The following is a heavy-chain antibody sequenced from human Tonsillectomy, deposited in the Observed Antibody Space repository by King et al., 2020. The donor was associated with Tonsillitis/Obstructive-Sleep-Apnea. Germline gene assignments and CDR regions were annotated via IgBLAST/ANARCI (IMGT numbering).Heavy chain of an antibody. D-gene: IGHD5-12*01. V-gene: IGHV3-7*04. CDR3: ARQVFSGYESFDY. CDR2: KKQDGSEI. Sequence: VQLVESGGGLVQPGGSLRLSCAASGFTFTQHWMTWVRQAPGNGLEWVATKKQDGSEIYYADSVKGRFTISRDNAKNSLFLQMTSLRAADTAVYYCARQVFSGYESFDYWGQGTLVAVSS. J-gene: IGHJ4*02. CDR1: GFTFTQHW.